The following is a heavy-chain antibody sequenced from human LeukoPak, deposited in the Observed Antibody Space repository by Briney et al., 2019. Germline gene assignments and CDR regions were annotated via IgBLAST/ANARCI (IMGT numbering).Heavy chain of an antibody. CDR1: GGSIMTTNW. D-gene: IGHD1-26*01. V-gene: IGHV4-4*02. Sequence: SETLSLTCAVSGGSIMTTNWWSWVRQPPGKGLEWIGGVHLSGATNYNPSLESRVSMSIDTSKNQMSLKLTPVTAADTAIYFCTRESGAFSPFGFWGQGTLVTVSS. CDR2: VHLSGAT. CDR3: TRESGAFSPFGF. J-gene: IGHJ4*02.